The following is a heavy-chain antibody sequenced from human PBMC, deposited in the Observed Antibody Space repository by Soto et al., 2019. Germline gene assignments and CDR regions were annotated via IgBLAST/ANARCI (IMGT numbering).Heavy chain of an antibody. CDR3: ARVDFGYSSGGTFEY. Sequence: ASVKVSCKASGYTFTGYYIQRVRQAPGQGLEWMGWINPNSGGTNYAQKFQGWVTMTRDTSISTAYMELSRLRSDDTAVYYCARVDFGYSSGGTFEYWGQGTLVTVSS. CDR1: GYTFTGYY. J-gene: IGHJ4*02. V-gene: IGHV1-2*04. D-gene: IGHD6-19*01. CDR2: INPNSGGT.